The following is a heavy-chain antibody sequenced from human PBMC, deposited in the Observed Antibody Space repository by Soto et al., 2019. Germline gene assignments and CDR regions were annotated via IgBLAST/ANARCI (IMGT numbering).Heavy chain of an antibody. V-gene: IGHV3-21*01. CDR3: ASSPGYSSSWYDY. CDR1: GFTFSSYT. J-gene: IGHJ4*02. CDR2: ISSSSSYI. Sequence: GGSLRLSCAASGFTFSSYTMNWVRQAPGKGLEWVSSISSSSSYIYYADSAVKGRFTISRDNAKNSLYLQMNSLRAEDTAVYYCASSPGYSSSWYDYWGQGTLVTVSS. D-gene: IGHD6-13*01.